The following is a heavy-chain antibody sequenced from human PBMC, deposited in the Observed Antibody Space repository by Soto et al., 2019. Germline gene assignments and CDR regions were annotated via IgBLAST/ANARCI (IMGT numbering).Heavy chain of an antibody. CDR2: IIPIFGTA. CDR1: GGPFSSYA. V-gene: IGHV1-69*13. J-gene: IGHJ6*02. Sequence: GASLKVSCKASGGPFSSYAISWVRQAPGQGLEWMGGIIPIFGTANYAQKFQGRVTITADESTSTAYMELSSLRSEDTAVYYCASSYSSSLVDGWGQGSTVTVCS. CDR3: ASSYSSSLVDG. D-gene: IGHD6-6*01.